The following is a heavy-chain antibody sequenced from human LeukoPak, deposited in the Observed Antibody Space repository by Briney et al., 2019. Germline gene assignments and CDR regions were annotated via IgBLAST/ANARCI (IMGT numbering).Heavy chain of an antibody. CDR1: GFTFSSYG. J-gene: IGHJ4*02. CDR3: AKDRYDSSGYIFDY. D-gene: IGHD3-22*01. Sequence: GGSLRLSCAASGFTFSSYGMHWVRQAPGKGLEWVAVISNDGSNKYSADSVKGRFTISRDNSKNTLYLQMNSLRAEDTAVYYCAKDRYDSSGYIFDYWGQGTLVTVCS. CDR2: ISNDGSNK. V-gene: IGHV3-30*18.